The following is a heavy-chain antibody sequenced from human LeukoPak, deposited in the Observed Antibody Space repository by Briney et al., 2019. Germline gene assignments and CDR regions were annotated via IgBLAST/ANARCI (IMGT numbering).Heavy chain of an antibody. CDR2: MNPNSGNT. D-gene: IGHD6-19*01. J-gene: IGHJ5*02. Sequence: ASVKVSCKASGYTFTSYDINWVRQATGQGLEWMGWMNPNSGNTGYAQKFQGRVTMTRNTSISTAYMELSSLRSEDTAVYYCARDQTAVAATYNWFDPWGQGTLVTVSS. V-gene: IGHV1-8*01. CDR3: ARDQTAVAATYNWFDP. CDR1: GYTFTSYD.